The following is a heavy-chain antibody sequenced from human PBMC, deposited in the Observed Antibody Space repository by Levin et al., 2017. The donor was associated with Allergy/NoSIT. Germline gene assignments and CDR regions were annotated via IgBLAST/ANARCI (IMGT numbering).Heavy chain of an antibody. CDR2: ISSSSSTI. V-gene: IGHV3-48*02. CDR3: ARAWYGDSRVGFDP. Sequence: GGSLRLSCAASGFTFSSYSMNWVRQAPGKGLEWVSYISSSSSTIYYADSVRGRFTISRDNAKNSLYLQMNSLRDEDTAVYYCARAWYGDSRVGFDPWGQGTLVTVSS. CDR1: GFTFSSYS. J-gene: IGHJ5*02. D-gene: IGHD4-17*01.